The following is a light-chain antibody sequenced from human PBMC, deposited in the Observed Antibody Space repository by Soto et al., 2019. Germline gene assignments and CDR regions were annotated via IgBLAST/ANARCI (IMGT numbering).Light chain of an antibody. CDR3: LFYYGGAQPHWV. J-gene: IGLJ3*02. CDR1: TGAVTSGHH. CDR2: STN. V-gene: IGLV7-43*01. Sequence: QTVVTQESSLTVSPGGTVTLTCASSTGAVTSGHHPNWLQQKPGQAPRTLIYSTNNKQDWTPARFSGSLLEGKAALTVSGVRPGDEAEYYCLFYYGGAQPHWVFGGGTQLTVL.